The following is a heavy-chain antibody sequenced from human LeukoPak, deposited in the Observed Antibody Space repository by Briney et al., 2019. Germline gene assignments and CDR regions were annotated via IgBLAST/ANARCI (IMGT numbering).Heavy chain of an antibody. Sequence: KPSETLSLSCTVSGASISNSRDYWGWIRQPPGKGLEWIGSIFLSGSTYYNPSLKSRAAISVDSSKNQFSLKLSSVTAADTAFYYCARHVEIAVAGPIEYWGQGTLVPVSS. CDR3: ARHVEIAVAGPIEY. V-gene: IGHV4-39*01. CDR2: IFLSGST. CDR1: GASISNSRDY. D-gene: IGHD6-19*01. J-gene: IGHJ4*02.